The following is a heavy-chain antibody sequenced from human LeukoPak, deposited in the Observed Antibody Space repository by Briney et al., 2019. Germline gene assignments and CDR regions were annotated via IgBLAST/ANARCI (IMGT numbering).Heavy chain of an antibody. CDR2: IVVGSGNT. J-gene: IGHJ4*02. V-gene: IGHV1-58*02. Sequence: SVKVSCKASGFTFTRSAMQWVRQAHGQRLEWIGWIVVGSGNTNYAQRFQERVTITRDMSTSTAYMELSSLRSEDTAVYYCATYSGAHHKTFDDWGQGTLVTVSS. D-gene: IGHD1-26*01. CDR1: GFTFTRSA. CDR3: ATYSGAHHKTFDD.